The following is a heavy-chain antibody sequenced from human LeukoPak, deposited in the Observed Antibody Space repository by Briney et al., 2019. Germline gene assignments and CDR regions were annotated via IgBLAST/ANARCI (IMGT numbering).Heavy chain of an antibody. CDR1: GFTFSDYY. D-gene: IGHD2-15*01. Sequence: GGSLRLSCAASGFTFSDYYMSWIRQAPGKGLEWVSYISSSGSTIKYADFVKGRFTISRDNAKNSLYLQMNTMRAEDTAVYYCARCSGDSCHVFYYWGQGTLVTVSS. J-gene: IGHJ4*02. V-gene: IGHV3-11*01. CDR3: ARCSGDSCHVFYY. CDR2: ISSSGSTI.